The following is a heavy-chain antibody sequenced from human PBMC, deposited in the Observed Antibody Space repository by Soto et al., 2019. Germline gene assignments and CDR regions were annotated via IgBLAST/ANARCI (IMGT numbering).Heavy chain of an antibody. CDR2: ISSSGDRT. CDR1: GFTFSGYY. V-gene: IGHV3-11*05. CDR3: VRENSYHFDN. J-gene: IGHJ4*02. D-gene: IGHD2-2*01. Sequence: QVQLMESGGGLVKPGGSLRLSCAASGFTFSGYYMSWIRQAPGKGLECISYISSSGDRTKYADSVKGRFTISRDNAKKSLYLQMNSLRAEDTAVYYCVRENSYHFDNWGQGTLVTVSS.